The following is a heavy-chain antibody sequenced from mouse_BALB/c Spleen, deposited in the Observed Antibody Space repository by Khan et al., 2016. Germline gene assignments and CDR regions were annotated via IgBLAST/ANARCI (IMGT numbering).Heavy chain of an antibody. Sequence: QVQLQQSGPELVKPGASLKIPCKASGYTFTDYYINWVKQKPGQGLEWIGWSYPGSSNTKYNEKFKGKATLTVDKSSSTASMKFSSLTSEDPAVYICARECYDSWFAYWGQGTLVTVSA. J-gene: IGHJ3*01. D-gene: IGHD2-12*01. CDR3: ARECYDSWFAY. CDR1: GYTFTDYY. CDR2: SYPGSSNT. V-gene: IGHV1-84*02.